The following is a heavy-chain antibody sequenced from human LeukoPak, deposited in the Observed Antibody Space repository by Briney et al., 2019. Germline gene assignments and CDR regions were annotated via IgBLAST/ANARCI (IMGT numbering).Heavy chain of an antibody. CDR1: GYSFTSYW. D-gene: IGHD3-9*01. Sequence: GESLKISCKGSGYSFTSYWIGWVRQMPGKGLEWMGIIYPGDSDTRYSPSFQGQVTISADKSISTAYLQWSSLKASDTAMYYCARHGPRFRYFDWLGHMDVWGKGTTVTVSS. CDR2: IYPGDSDT. CDR3: ARHGPRFRYFDWLGHMDV. J-gene: IGHJ6*03. V-gene: IGHV5-51*01.